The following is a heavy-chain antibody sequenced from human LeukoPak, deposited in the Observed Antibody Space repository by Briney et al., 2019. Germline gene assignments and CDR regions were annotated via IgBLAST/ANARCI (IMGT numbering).Heavy chain of an antibody. D-gene: IGHD4-17*01. CDR1: GFSFSDFG. Sequence: GGSLRLSCAASGFSFSDFGMNWVRQAPGKGLEWVSSISAHSRYIYYADSVRGRFTISRDNSQNTLILQMNNLRAEDTAVYYCAKERVPDGDYGSSWGKFNYYGMDVWGQGTAVTVSS. CDR2: ISAHSRYI. V-gene: IGHV3-21*04. J-gene: IGHJ6*02. CDR3: AKERVPDGDYGSSWGKFNYYGMDV.